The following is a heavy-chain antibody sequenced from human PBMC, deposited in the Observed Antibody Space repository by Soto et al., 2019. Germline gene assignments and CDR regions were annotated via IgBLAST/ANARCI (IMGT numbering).Heavy chain of an antibody. CDR2: ISWNSGGV. CDR1: GFTFADYA. Sequence: GGSLRLSCAASGFTFADYAMHWVRQAPGKGLEWVSGISWNSGGVGYADSVKGRFTISRDNAKNSLYLQMNSLSVEDTALYYCAKDPRRVYSGYQIYYFHYWGQGTLVTVSS. CDR3: AKDPRRVYSGYQIYYFHY. D-gene: IGHD5-12*01. J-gene: IGHJ4*02. V-gene: IGHV3-9*01.